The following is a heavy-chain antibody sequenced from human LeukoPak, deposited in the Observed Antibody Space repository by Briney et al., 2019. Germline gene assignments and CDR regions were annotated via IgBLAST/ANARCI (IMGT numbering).Heavy chain of an antibody. J-gene: IGHJ6*03. V-gene: IGHV3-11*04. CDR3: ARDWRSGYRHDTGYYYMDV. Sequence: GGSLRLSCAASGFTFSDYYMSWISQAPGKGLEWVSYISSSGSTIYYADSVKGRFTISRDNAKNSLYLQMNSLRAEDTAVYYCARDWRSGYRHDTGYYYMDVWGKGTTVTVSS. CDR2: ISSSGSTI. D-gene: IGHD3-3*01. CDR1: GFTFSDYY.